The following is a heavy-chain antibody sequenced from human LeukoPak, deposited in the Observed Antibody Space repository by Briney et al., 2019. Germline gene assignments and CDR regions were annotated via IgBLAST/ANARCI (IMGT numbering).Heavy chain of an antibody. D-gene: IGHD3-16*01. CDR2: IYSGGST. J-gene: IGHJ4*02. CDR3: ARDGGGSWSFDY. CDR1: GFTVSSNY. Sequence: GGSLRLSCAASGFTVSSNYMSWVREAPGKGLEWVSVIYSGGSTYYADSVKGRFTISRDNSKNTLYLQMNNLRAEDTAVYYCARDGGGSWSFDYWGQGTLVTVSS. V-gene: IGHV3-53*01.